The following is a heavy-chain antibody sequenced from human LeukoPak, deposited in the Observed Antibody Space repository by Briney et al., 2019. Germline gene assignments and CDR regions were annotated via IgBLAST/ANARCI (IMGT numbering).Heavy chain of an antibody. V-gene: IGHV3-30-3*01. CDR3: ARDHGYYGSGSYVDYMDV. CDR1: GFTFSNAW. CDR2: ISYDGSNK. D-gene: IGHD3-10*01. J-gene: IGHJ6*03. Sequence: QPGGSLRLSCAASGFTFSNAWMSWVRQAPGKGLEWVAVISYDGSNKYYADSVKGRFTISRDNSKNTLYLQMNSLRAEDTAVYYCARDHGYYGSGSYVDYMDVWGKGTTVTVSS.